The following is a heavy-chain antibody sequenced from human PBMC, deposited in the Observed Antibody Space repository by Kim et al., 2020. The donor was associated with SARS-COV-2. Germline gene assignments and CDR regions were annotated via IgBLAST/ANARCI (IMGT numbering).Heavy chain of an antibody. CDR3: ARGELWLLDY. Sequence: SETLSLTCTVSGGSISSGGYYWSWIRQHPGKGLEWIGYIYYSGSTYYNPSLKSRVTISVDTSKNQFSLKLSSVTAADTAVYYCARGELWLLDYWGQGTLVTVSS. J-gene: IGHJ4*02. CDR2: IYYSGST. CDR1: GGSISSGGYY. D-gene: IGHD5-18*01. V-gene: IGHV4-31*03.